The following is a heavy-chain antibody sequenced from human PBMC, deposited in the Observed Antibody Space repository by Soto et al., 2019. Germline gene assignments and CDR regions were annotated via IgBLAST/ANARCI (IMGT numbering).Heavy chain of an antibody. CDR3: TTSYSYGYYFDY. V-gene: IGHV3-15*01. CDR1: GFTFSNAW. J-gene: IGHJ4*02. Sequence: GGSLRLSCAASGFTFSNAWMSWVRQAPGKGLEWVGRIKSNTDGGTTDYAAPVKGRFTISRDDSKNTLYLQMNSLKTEDTAVYYCTTSYSYGYYFDYWGQGTLVTVSS. D-gene: IGHD5-18*01. CDR2: IKSNTDGGTT.